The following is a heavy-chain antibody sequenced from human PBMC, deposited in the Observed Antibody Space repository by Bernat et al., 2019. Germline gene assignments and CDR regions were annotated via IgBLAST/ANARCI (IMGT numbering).Heavy chain of an antibody. D-gene: IGHD3-3*01. J-gene: IGHJ6*02. V-gene: IGHV3-30*18. Sequence: QVQLVESGGGVVQPGRSLRLSCAASGFTFSSYGMHWVRQAPGKGLEWVAVISYDGSNKYYADSVKGRFTISRDNSKNTLYLQMNSLRAEDTAVYYCAKGDFWSGYLPYYYGMDVWGQGTTVTVSS. CDR3: AKGDFWSGYLPYYYGMDV. CDR1: GFTFSSYG. CDR2: ISYDGSNK.